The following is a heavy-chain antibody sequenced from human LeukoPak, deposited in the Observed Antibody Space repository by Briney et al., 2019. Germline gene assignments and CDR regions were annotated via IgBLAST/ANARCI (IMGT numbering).Heavy chain of an antibody. CDR2: IIPILGIA. CDR3: ARGGYDWGDY. Sequence: SVKVSCKASGGTFSSYAISWVRQAPGQGLEWMGRIIPILGIANYAQKLQGRVTMTTDTSTSTAYMELRSLRSDDTAVYYCARGGYDWGDYWGQGTLVTVSS. J-gene: IGHJ4*02. V-gene: IGHV1-69*04. D-gene: IGHD5-12*01. CDR1: GGTFSSYA.